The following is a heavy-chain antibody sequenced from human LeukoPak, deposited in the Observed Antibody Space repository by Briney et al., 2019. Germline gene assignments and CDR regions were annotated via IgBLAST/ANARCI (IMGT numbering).Heavy chain of an antibody. J-gene: IGHJ6*02. Sequence: PGGSLRLSCAASGFTFSSYGVHWVRQAPGKGLEWVAVISYDGSNKYYADSVKGRFTISRDNSKNTLYLQMNSLRAEDTAVYYCAKDSRMDVWGQGTAVTVSS. CDR2: ISYDGSNK. V-gene: IGHV3-30*18. CDR1: GFTFSSYG. CDR3: AKDSRMDV.